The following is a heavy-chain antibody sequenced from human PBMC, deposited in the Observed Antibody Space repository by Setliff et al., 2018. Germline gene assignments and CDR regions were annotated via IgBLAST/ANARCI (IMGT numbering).Heavy chain of an antibody. Sequence: PSETLSLTCTVSGGYISNSYSWGWIRQPPGKDPEWIGNVYYSGSTSYNPSLESRITISVDTSKNQFSLQLSSVTAADTAVYYCARRVAAAGGYFDLWGRGTQVTVSS. V-gene: IGHV4-39*01. CDR2: VYYSGST. CDR3: ARRVAAAGGYFDL. J-gene: IGHJ2*01. D-gene: IGHD6-25*01. CDR1: GGYISNSYS.